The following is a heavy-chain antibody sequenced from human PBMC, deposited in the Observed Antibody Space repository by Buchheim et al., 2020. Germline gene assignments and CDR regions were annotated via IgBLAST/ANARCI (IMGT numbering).Heavy chain of an antibody. V-gene: IGHV4-30-2*01. Sequence: QLQLQECGSGLVKPSQTLSLTCAVSGGSISSGGYSWSWIRQPPGKGLEWIGYIYHSGSTYYNPSLKSRVLISVDRSKNQFYLKLSSVTAADTAVYYCARGDIVGGWFDPWGQGTL. CDR1: GGSISSGGYS. J-gene: IGHJ5*02. D-gene: IGHD2-15*01. CDR3: ARGDIVGGWFDP. CDR2: IYHSGST.